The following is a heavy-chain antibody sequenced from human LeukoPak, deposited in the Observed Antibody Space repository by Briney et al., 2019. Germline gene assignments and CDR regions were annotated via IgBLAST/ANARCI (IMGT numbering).Heavy chain of an antibody. CDR1: GYSFPSYG. CDR3: ATVSDSSSWSDY. V-gene: IGHV1-46*01. D-gene: IGHD6-13*01. Sequence: ASVKVSCKASGYSFPSYGISWVRQAPGQGLEWMGIINPSGGSTSYAQKFQGRVTMTRDTSTSTVYMELSSLRSEDTAVYYCATVSDSSSWSDYWGQGTLVTVSS. CDR2: INPSGGST. J-gene: IGHJ4*02.